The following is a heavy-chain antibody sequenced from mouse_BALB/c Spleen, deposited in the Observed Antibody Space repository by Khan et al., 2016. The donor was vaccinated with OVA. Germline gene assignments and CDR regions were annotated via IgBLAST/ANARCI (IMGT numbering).Heavy chain of an antibody. D-gene: IGHD1-2*01. CDR3: ARRNDCGYTFAY. CDR1: GYTFTDYY. CDR2: ISPGSGDT. V-gene: IGHV1-77*01. J-gene: IGHJ3*01. Sequence: QVQLQQSGAELARPGASVKLSCTASGYTFTDYYINWVKQRTGQGLEWIGEISPGSGDTNYNETFKGKATLTADKSSSTAYMQLSSLTSDASAVYCGARRNDCGYTFAYWGQGTLVAVSA.